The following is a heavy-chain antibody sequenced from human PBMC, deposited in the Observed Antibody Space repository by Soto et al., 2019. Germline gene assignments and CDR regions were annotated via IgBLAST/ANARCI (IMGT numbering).Heavy chain of an antibody. V-gene: IGHV1-69*01. J-gene: IGHJ5*02. CDR1: GGTFSSYT. CDR2: IIPVFGTG. Sequence: QVQLVQSGAEVKKPGSSVKVSCKASGGTFSSYTVVWVRQAPGQGLEWMGGIIPVFGTGSYAQRFQGRVTITADESMTTAYMELSSLRSEDTAVYYCARAVRGVGAVNFFGWFDPWGQGTLVTVSS. CDR3: ARAVRGVGAVNFFGWFDP. D-gene: IGHD3-3*01.